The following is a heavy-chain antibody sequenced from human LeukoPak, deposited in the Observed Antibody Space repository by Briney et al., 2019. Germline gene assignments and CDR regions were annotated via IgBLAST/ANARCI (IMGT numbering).Heavy chain of an antibody. CDR2: INPNSGGT. Sequence: ASVKVSCKASGYSFTGYYMHWVRQAPGQGLEWMGWINPNSGGTNYAQKFQGRVTMTRDTSISTAYMELSSLRSEDTAVYYCARDDSSGYGGFDYWGQGTLVTVSS. V-gene: IGHV1-2*02. J-gene: IGHJ4*02. D-gene: IGHD3-22*01. CDR3: ARDDSSGYGGFDY. CDR1: GYSFTGYY.